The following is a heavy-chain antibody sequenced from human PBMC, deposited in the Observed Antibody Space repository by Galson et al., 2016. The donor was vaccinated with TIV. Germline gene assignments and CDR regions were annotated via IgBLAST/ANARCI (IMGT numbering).Heavy chain of an antibody. Sequence: SLRLSCAASGFTFSSYAMNWVRQAPGKGLEWISYISGSPSIGVFYADSVKGRFTISRDNSKNTVYLQMNSLRPEDTAVYYCARDPTVAGYPFDYWGQGTLVTVSS. CDR2: ISGSPSIGV. D-gene: IGHD6-19*01. J-gene: IGHJ4*02. CDR1: GFTFSSYA. CDR3: ARDPTVAGYPFDY. V-gene: IGHV3-48*01.